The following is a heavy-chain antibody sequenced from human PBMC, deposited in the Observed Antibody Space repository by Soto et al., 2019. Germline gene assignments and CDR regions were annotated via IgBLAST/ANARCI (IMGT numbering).Heavy chain of an antibody. V-gene: IGHV1-18*01. CDR2: ISCYNGKT. D-gene: IGHD3-3*01. J-gene: IGHJ6*02. CDR1: GYSFTAYG. CDR3: GRDAPPPELRFLEWHNYDYNGMDV. Sequence: QVQVVQSGDEVKETGASVRVSCKTSGYSFTAYGISWVRQAAGQGLEWMGWISCYNGKTKYAQKVQGRVTMTTNTTTSTGDRAVRRLRLGDTAIYYYGRDAPPPELRFLEWHNYDYNGMDVCGQGTTVTVSS.